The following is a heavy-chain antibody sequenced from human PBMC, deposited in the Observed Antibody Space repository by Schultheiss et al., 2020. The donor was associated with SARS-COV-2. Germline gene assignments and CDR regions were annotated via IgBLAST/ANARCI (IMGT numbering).Heavy chain of an antibody. D-gene: IGHD4-23*01. CDR3: ATDYGGNREYFQH. Sequence: SETLSLTCAVYGGSFSGYYWTWIRQPPGKGLEWIGSIYYSGSTYYNPSLKSRVTISVDTSKNHFSLKLTSVTAADTAVYYCATDYGGNREYFQHWGQGTLVTVSS. V-gene: IGHV4-34*01. CDR1: GGSFSGYY. J-gene: IGHJ1*01. CDR2: IYYSGST.